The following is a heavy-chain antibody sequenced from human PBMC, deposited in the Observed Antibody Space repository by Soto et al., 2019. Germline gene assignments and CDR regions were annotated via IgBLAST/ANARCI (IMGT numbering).Heavy chain of an antibody. Sequence: PSETLSLTCTVSGGSISSSSYYWGWIRQPPGKGLEWIGSIYYSGSTYYNPSLKSRVTISVDTSKNQFSLKLSSVTAADTAVYYCARHSIDYGDYGAYFDYWGQGTLVTVSS. CDR2: IYYSGST. CDR1: GGSISSSSYY. V-gene: IGHV4-39*01. J-gene: IGHJ4*02. CDR3: ARHSIDYGDYGAYFDY. D-gene: IGHD4-17*01.